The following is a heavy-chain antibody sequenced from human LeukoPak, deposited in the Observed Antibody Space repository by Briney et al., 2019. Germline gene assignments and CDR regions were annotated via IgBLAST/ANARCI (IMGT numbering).Heavy chain of an antibody. CDR2: IYSGGST. J-gene: IGHJ5*02. Sequence: PGGSLRLSCAASGFTVSSNYMSWVRQAPGKGLEWVSVIYSGGSTYYADSVKGRFTISRDNSKNTLYLQMNSLRAEDTAVYYCAKDRGGIQLWHPVYWFDPWGQGTLVTVSS. CDR1: GFTVSSNY. V-gene: IGHV3-66*01. D-gene: IGHD5-18*01. CDR3: AKDRGGIQLWHPVYWFDP.